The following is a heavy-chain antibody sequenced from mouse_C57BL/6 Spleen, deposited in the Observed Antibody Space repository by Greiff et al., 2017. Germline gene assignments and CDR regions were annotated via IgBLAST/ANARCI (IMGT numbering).Heavy chain of an antibody. Sequence: VQLQQSGAELVRPGASVKLSCTASGFNIKDDYMHWVKQRPEQGLEWIGWIDPENGDTEYASKFQGKATITADTSSNTAYLQLSSLTSEDTAVYYCTTPAQATEAWFAYWGQGTLVTVSA. J-gene: IGHJ3*01. CDR2: IDPENGDT. CDR3: TTPAQATEAWFAY. CDR1: GFNIKDDY. D-gene: IGHD3-2*02. V-gene: IGHV14-4*01.